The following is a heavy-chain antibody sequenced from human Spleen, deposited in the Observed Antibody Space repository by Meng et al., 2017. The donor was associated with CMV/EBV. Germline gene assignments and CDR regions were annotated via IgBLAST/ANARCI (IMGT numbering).Heavy chain of an antibody. J-gene: IGHJ6*02. Sequence: SLKISCSASGFTFDEHAMHWVRQAPGKGLEWVSGVSWNGETIGYADSVTGRITISRDNAKNSLHLEMNSLRGEDTALYYCARDWYPRGSYRSQKSYYHGMDVWGLGTTVTVSS. CDR1: GFTFDEHA. D-gene: IGHD3-16*01. CDR3: ARDWYPRGSYRSQKSYYHGMDV. V-gene: IGHV3-9*01. CDR2: VSWNGETI.